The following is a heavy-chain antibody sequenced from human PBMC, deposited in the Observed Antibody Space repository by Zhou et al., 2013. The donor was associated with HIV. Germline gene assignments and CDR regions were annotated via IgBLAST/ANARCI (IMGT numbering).Heavy chain of an antibody. CDR1: GGTFSNNI. J-gene: IGHJ3*02. CDR2: HPLPLIES. V-gene: IGHV1-69*16. D-gene: IGHD3-22*01. Sequence: QVQLVQSGAEVKKPGSSVKVSCKTSGGTFSNNIITWVRQAPGQGLEWMGGDHPLPLIESGIHGSFRVRVIITSDESTRTTYMELTSLKSEDTATYYCAKDALPGYFDENGYLFHAFTIWGQGTMVTVSS. CDR3: AKDALPGYFDENGYLFHAFTI.